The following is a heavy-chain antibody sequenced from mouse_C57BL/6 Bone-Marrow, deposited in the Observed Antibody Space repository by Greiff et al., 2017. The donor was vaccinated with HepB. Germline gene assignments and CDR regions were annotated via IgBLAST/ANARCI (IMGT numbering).Heavy chain of an antibody. CDR3: ARWGYDYDGDC. D-gene: IGHD2-4*01. V-gene: IGHV1-52*01. Sequence: QVQLQQSGAELVRPGSSVKLSCKASGYTFTSYWMHWVKQRPIQGLEWIGNIDPSDSETHYNQKFKDKATLTVDKSSSTAYMQLSSLTSEDSAVYYCARWGYDYDGDCWGKGTTLTVSS. CDR2: IDPSDSET. J-gene: IGHJ2*01. CDR1: GYTFTSYW.